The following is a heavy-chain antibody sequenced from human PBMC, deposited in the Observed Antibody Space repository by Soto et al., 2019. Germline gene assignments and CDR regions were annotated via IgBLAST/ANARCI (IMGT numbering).Heavy chain of an antibody. CDR2: ISGSGVAK. D-gene: IGHD1-1*01. CDR1: GFTFSSSA. J-gene: IGHJ1*01. Sequence: VGSLRLSCVVSGFTFSSSAISWVRQAPGKGLEWVSTISGSGVAKFYADSVKGRFTISRDNSNNTVSLQMNSLRAEDAAVYYCAKDRSPGATTWNVYWGQGTLVTVSS. V-gene: IGHV3-23*01. CDR3: AKDRSPGATTWNVY.